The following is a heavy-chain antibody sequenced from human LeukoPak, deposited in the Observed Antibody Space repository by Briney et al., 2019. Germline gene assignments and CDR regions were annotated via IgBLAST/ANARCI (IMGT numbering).Heavy chain of an antibody. Sequence: ASVKVSCKASGGTFSSYAISWVRQAPGQGLEWMGGIIPIFGTASYAQKFQGRVTITTDESTSTAYMELGSLRSEDTAVYYCASIVVVTASFVDWYFDLWGRGTLVTVSS. D-gene: IGHD2-21*02. V-gene: IGHV1-69*05. CDR3: ASIVVVTASFVDWYFDL. J-gene: IGHJ2*01. CDR1: GGTFSSYA. CDR2: IIPIFGTA.